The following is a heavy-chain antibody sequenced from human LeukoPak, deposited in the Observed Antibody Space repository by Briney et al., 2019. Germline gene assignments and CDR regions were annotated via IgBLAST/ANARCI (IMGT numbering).Heavy chain of an antibody. V-gene: IGHV4-31*03. CDR3: ARGNGFSSGYSIEH. CDR2: IYYSGST. D-gene: IGHD3-3*01. CDR1: GGSVSSGAYY. J-gene: IGHJ4*02. Sequence: SETLSLTCTVSGGSVSSGAYYWTWIRQHPGKGLEWIGYIYYSGSTYYNPSLESRITIPIDTSKNQFSLKLSSVTAADTAVYYCARGNGFSSGYSIEHWGQGTLVTVSS.